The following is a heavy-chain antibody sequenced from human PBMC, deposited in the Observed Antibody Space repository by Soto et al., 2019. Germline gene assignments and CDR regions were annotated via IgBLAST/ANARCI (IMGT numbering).Heavy chain of an antibody. CDR2: MNPNSGNT. J-gene: IGHJ5*02. D-gene: IGHD6-13*01. CDR1: GYTFTSYD. CDR3: ARLPAAGHNWFDP. Sequence: ASVKVSCKASGYTFTSYDINWVRQATGQGLEWMGWMNPNSGNTGYAQKFQGRVTMTRNTSISTAYMELSSLRSEDTAAYYCARLPAAGHNWFDPWGQGTLVTVSS. V-gene: IGHV1-8*01.